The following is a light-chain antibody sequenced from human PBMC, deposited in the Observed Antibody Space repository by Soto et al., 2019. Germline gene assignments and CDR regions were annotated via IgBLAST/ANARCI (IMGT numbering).Light chain of an antibody. J-gene: IGKJ2*01. CDR1: QTVLHDS. CDR2: WAS. Sequence: DIVMTQSPDSLAVSLGERATINCKSSQTVLHDSLAWYQQKPGQPPKLLIYWASTRESGVPDRFSGSGSGTDFTLTINSLQAEVVAVYYCQQYYSHYHTFGQGTKLEIK. V-gene: IGKV4-1*01. CDR3: QQYYSHYHT.